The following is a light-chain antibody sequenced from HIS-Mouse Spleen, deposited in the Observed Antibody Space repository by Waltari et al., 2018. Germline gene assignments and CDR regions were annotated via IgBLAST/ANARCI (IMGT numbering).Light chain of an antibody. CDR2: EVS. V-gene: IGLV2-14*01. J-gene: IGLJ3*02. Sequence: QSALTQPASVSGSPGPSITIPCPGTSSDVGGYNYVPWYQQHPGKAPKLMIYEVSNRPSGVSNRFSGSKSGNTASLTISGLQAEDEADYYCSSYTSSSTWVFGGGTKLTVL. CDR3: SSYTSSSTWV. CDR1: SSDVGGYNY.